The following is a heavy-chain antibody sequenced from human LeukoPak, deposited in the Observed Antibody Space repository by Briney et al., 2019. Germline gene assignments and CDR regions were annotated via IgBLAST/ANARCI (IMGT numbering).Heavy chain of an antibody. Sequence: PSETLSLTCTVSGGSISSGGYYWGWIRQHPGKGLEWIGYIYCSGSTYYNPSLKSRVTISVDTSKNQFSLKLSSVTAADTAVYYCARDRAGSAIFGVVITAGMDVWGQGTTVTVSS. V-gene: IGHV4-31*03. CDR1: GGSISSGGYY. CDR3: ARDRAGSAIFGVVITAGMDV. CDR2: IYCSGST. D-gene: IGHD3-3*01. J-gene: IGHJ6*02.